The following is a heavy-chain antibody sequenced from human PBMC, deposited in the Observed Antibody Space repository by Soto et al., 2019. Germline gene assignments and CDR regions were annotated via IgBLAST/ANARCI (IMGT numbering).Heavy chain of an antibody. CDR2: IWDDGGNK. CDR1: SFSFSSSG. Sequence: QAQLEEPGGGVVQPGTSLRLSCSASSFSFSSSGMHWVRQPPGKGLEWVAAIWDDGGNKYYADSVRGRFTISRDNSKNTLFLQMNSLRAEDTALYYCARSSGSYFAAFYDTWGQGTLVSVSS. J-gene: IGHJ4*02. CDR3: ARSSGSYFAAFYDT. V-gene: IGHV3-33*01. D-gene: IGHD1-26*01.